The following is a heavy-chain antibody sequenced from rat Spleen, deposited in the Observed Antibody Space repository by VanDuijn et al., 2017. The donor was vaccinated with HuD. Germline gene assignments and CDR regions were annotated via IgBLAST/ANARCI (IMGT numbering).Heavy chain of an antibody. V-gene: IGHV5-22*01. CDR2: IRHDGSST. Sequence: EVQLVESGGGLVQPGRSMKLSCAASGFTFSNYDMAWVRQAPKKGLEWVATIRHDGSSTNYGDSVKGRFTISRDSAKSTLYLQMDSLRSEDTATYYCARPHSSHYVMDAWGQGASVTVSS. D-gene: IGHD1-8*01. CDR1: GFTFSNYD. J-gene: IGHJ4*01. CDR3: ARPHSSHYVMDA.